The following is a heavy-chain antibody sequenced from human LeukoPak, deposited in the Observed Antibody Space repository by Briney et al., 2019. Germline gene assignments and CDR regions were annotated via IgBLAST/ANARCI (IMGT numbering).Heavy chain of an antibody. D-gene: IGHD2-21*02. CDR1: GSTFRSYW. CDR3: ARRAYCGGDCYLDY. V-gene: IGHV5-51*01. Sequence: GGSLQISCKGSGSTFRSYWMGWVGKVPGKALEGLGMIYPGDSDTRYSPSFQGQVTISADKSISTAYLQWSSLKASDTAMYYCARRAYCGGDCYLDYWGQGTLVTVSS. J-gene: IGHJ4*02. CDR2: IYPGDSDT.